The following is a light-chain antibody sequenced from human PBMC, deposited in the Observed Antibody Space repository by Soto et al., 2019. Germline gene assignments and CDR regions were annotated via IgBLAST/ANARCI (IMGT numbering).Light chain of an antibody. CDR2: SAS. CDR1: QSVSISS. J-gene: IGKJ2*01. CDR3: QQYGSSSYT. V-gene: IGKV3-20*01. Sequence: EIVLTQSTGTLSLSPGERATLSCRASQSVSISSLAWYQQKPGQAPRLLIYSASSRATGIQDRFSGSGSGTDFTLTITRLEPEDFVVYYCQQYGSSSYTFGQGTNLEIK.